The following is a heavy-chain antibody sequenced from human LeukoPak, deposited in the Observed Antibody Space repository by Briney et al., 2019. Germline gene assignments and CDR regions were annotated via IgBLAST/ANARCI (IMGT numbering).Heavy chain of an antibody. Sequence: GRSLRLSCAASGFTFSSYGMHWVRQAPGKGLEWVAVISYDGSNKYYADSVKGRFTISRDNSKNTLYLQMNSLRAEDTAVYYCAKDSYDYVWGSYRYYFDYWGQGTLVTVSS. CDR3: AKDSYDYVWGSYRYYFDY. J-gene: IGHJ4*02. CDR1: GFTFSSYG. CDR2: ISYDGSNK. D-gene: IGHD3-16*02. V-gene: IGHV3-30*18.